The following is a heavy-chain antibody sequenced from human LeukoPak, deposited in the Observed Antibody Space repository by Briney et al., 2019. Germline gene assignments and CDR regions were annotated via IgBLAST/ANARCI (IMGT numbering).Heavy chain of an antibody. J-gene: IGHJ5*02. Sequence: GGSLRLSCAASGFNFSTYAMHWVRQAPGKGLEWVAVISYDGGSEYYLDSVEGRFTISRDNYQNTLYLQMNSLRPDDTAMFYFAGDPPPLGSGMTLNWFDPWGQGTLVTVSS. CDR1: GFNFSTYA. CDR3: AGDPPPLGSGMTLNWFDP. CDR2: ISYDGGSE. D-gene: IGHD3-10*01. V-gene: IGHV3-30*04.